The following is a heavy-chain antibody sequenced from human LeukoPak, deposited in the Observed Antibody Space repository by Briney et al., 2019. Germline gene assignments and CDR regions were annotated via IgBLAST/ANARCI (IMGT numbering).Heavy chain of an antibody. V-gene: IGHV3-66*01. J-gene: IGHJ6*02. D-gene: IGHD6-19*01. CDR1: GFTVSSDY. CDR3: ASCSSGWPYYYYYGMDV. CDR2: IYSGGST. Sequence: GGSLRLSCAASGFTVSSDYMSWVRQAPGKGLEWVSVIYSGGSTYYADSVKGRFTISRDNSKNTLYLQMNSLRAEDTAVYYCASCSSGWPYYYYYGMDVWGQGTTVTVSS.